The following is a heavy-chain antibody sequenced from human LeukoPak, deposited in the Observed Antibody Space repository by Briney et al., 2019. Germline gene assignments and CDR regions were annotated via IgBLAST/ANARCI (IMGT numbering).Heavy chain of an antibody. CDR3: ARALPYYYYGMDV. Sequence: SETLSLTCAVYSGSFSGYYWSWIRQPPGKGLEWIGEINHSGSTNYNPSLKSRVTISVDTSKNQFSLKLSSVTAADTAVYYCARALPYYYYGMDVWGQGTTVTVSS. CDR1: SGSFSGYY. CDR2: INHSGST. J-gene: IGHJ6*02. V-gene: IGHV4-34*01.